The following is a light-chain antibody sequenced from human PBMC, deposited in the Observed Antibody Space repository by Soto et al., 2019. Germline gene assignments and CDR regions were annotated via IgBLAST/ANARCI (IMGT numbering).Light chain of an antibody. CDR2: EVI. V-gene: IGLV2-23*02. J-gene: IGLJ2*01. Sequence: QSALTQPASVSGSPGQSITISCTGTSSDVGNYNLVSWHQQGPGKVPKLIIYEVIQRSLGVSNRCSGSKSGNTASLTISGLQAEDEGDYYCWSYGGSTSVFGGGTKLTVL. CDR3: WSYGGSTSV. CDR1: SSDVGNYNL.